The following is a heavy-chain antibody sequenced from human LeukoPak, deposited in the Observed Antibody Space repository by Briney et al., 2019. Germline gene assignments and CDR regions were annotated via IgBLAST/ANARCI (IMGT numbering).Heavy chain of an antibody. V-gene: IGHV3-30*18. J-gene: IGHJ4*02. Sequence: GGSLRLSCAASGFTVSSFVMHWVRQAPGKGLEWVALISSYGSNKYYADSVMGRFTVSRDDSKNTVYLQMNSLRPEDTAVYYCAKDMADIAMVTGEWGQGTLVTVSS. CDR2: ISSYGSNK. CDR1: GFTVSSFV. D-gene: IGHD5-18*01. CDR3: AKDMADIAMVTGE.